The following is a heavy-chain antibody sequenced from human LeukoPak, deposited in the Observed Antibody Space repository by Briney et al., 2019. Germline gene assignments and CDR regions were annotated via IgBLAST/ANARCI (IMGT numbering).Heavy chain of an antibody. CDR3: ARERLGGGTDGFDY. CDR2: IYYSGST. J-gene: IGHJ4*02. V-gene: IGHV4-59*01. CDR1: GGSISSYY. Sequence: SETPSLTCTASGGSISSYYWSWIRQPPGKGLEWIGYIYYSGSTNYNPSLKSRVTISVDTSKNQFSLKLSSVTAADTAVYYCARERLGGGTDGFDYWGQGTLVTVSS. D-gene: IGHD3-16*01.